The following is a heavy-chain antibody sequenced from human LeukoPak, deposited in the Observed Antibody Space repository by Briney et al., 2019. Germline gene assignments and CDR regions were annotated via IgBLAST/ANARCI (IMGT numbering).Heavy chain of an antibody. Sequence: SVKVSCKASGGTFSSYAISWVRQAPGQGLEWMGGIIPIFGTANYAQKFQGRVTITTDESTSTAYMELSSLRSEDTAVYYCAREGKDYSNYVGRNWFDPWGQGTLVTVSS. CDR1: GGTFSSYA. CDR3: AREGKDYSNYVGRNWFDP. V-gene: IGHV1-69*05. D-gene: IGHD4-11*01. CDR2: IIPIFGTA. J-gene: IGHJ5*02.